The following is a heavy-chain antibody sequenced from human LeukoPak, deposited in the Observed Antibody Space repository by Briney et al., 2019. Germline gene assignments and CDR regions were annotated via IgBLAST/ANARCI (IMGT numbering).Heavy chain of an antibody. V-gene: IGHV3-7*01. CDR1: GFSFTSYW. CDR2: IKPDVSEK. CDR3: ARSPDGFDY. J-gene: IGHJ4*02. Sequence: GGSLRLSCAASGFSFTSYWMSWVRQAPGKGLEWVADIKPDVSEKNFVDSVKGRFTISRDNTKNSLYLIMNSLRVEDTAVYYCARSPDGFDYWGQGTLVTVSS.